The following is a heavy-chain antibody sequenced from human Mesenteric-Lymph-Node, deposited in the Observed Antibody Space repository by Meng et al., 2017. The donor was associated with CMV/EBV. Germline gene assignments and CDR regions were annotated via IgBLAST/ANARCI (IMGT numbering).Heavy chain of an antibody. V-gene: IGHV3-7*01. J-gene: IGHJ4*02. CDR2: IKRDESEK. D-gene: IGHD3-16*01. CDR3: TRDLGGASGY. CDR1: GFTFSNYW. Sequence: GGSLRLSCAASGFTFSNYWMSWVRQAPGKGLEWVASIKRDESEKHYVDSVKGRFTISRDNAKNSLSLQMNSLRVENTAVYYCTRDLGGASGYWGQGTLVTVSS.